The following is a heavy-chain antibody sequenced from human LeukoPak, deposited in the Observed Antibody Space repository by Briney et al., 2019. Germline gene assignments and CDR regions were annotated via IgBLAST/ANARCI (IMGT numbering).Heavy chain of an antibody. CDR3: ASRLGYDSSGYHLSYFDY. V-gene: IGHV3-30-3*01. CDR1: GFTSSSYA. J-gene: IGHJ4*02. D-gene: IGHD3-22*01. Sequence: PGGSLRLSCAASGFTSSSYAMHWVRQAPGKGLEWVAVISYDGSNKYYADSVKGRFTISRDNSKNTLYLQMNSLRAEDTAVYYCASRLGYDSSGYHLSYFDYWGQGTLVTVSS. CDR2: ISYDGSNK.